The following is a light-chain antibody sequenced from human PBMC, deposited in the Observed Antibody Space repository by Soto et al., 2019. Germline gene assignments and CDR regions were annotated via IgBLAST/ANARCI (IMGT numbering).Light chain of an antibody. CDR1: QSVSSN. Sequence: EIVMTQSPATLSVSPGERVTLSCRASQSVSSNLAWYQQKPGQAPRLLIYGASTRATGIPARFSGGGSGTEFNLAISSLQSEDFAIYYCQQYVNWPPTFTFGQGTKLEIK. CDR3: QQYVNWPPTFT. J-gene: IGKJ2*01. V-gene: IGKV3-15*01. CDR2: GAS.